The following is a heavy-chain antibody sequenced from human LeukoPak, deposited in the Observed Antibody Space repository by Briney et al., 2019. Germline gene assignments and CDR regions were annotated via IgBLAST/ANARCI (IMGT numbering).Heavy chain of an antibody. CDR2: MNPNGGNT. J-gene: IGHJ4*02. D-gene: IGHD6-25*01. CDR1: GYTFTSCD. Sequence: ASVKVSCKASGYTFTSCDINWVRQAAGQGLEWMGWMNPNGGNTGYGQSFQGRITMTRDISIGTAYMELSNLTSEDTAIYYCTRGSSGRRDNWGQGTLVTVSA. CDR3: TRGSSGRRDN. V-gene: IGHV1-8*01.